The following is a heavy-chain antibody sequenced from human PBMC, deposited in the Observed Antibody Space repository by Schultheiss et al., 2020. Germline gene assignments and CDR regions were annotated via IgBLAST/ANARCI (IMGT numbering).Heavy chain of an antibody. CDR1: GFTFSNAW. V-gene: IGHV3-15*07. J-gene: IGHJ6*02. D-gene: IGHD3-3*01. Sequence: GGSLRLSCAASGFTFSNAWMNWVRQAPGKGLEWVGRIKSKTDGGTTDYAAPVKGRFTISRDDSKNKLYLQMNSLQTEDTAVYYCTTEGRFLEWSQSRIYYYYGMDVWGQGTTVTVSS. CDR2: IKSKTDGGTT. CDR3: TTEGRFLEWSQSRIYYYYGMDV.